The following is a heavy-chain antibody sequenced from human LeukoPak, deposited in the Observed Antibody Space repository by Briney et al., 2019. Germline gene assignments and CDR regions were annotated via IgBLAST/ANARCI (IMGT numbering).Heavy chain of an antibody. CDR2: ISAYNGNT. Sequence: VASVKVSCKASGYTFTSYGISWVRQAPGQGLEWMGWISAYNGNTNYAQKLQGRVTMTTDTSTSTAYMELRSLRFDDTAVYYCASGLYCSGGSCYPGAFDIWGQGTMVTVSS. CDR3: ASGLYCSGGSCYPGAFDI. CDR1: GYTFTSYG. V-gene: IGHV1-18*04. J-gene: IGHJ3*02. D-gene: IGHD2-15*01.